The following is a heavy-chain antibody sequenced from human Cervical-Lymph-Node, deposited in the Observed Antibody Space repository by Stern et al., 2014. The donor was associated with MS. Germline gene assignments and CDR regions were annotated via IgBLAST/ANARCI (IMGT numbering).Heavy chain of an antibody. Sequence: QVQLQESGPGLVKASQTLSLTCTVSGGSITRGGRWTWIRHHPGEGLAWIGCISNNGGTYYNPSLKGRLSISLDTSKNSFSLELTSVSAADTAVYYCVSYSLTYKFFDPWGQGTLVTVSS. CDR1: GGSITRGGR. CDR3: VSYSLTYKFFDP. V-gene: IGHV4-31*03. CDR2: ISNNGGT. J-gene: IGHJ5*02. D-gene: IGHD3-10*01.